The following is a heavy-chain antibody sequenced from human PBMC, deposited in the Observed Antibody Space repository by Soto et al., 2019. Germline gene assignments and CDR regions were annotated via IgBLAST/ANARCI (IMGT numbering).Heavy chain of an antibody. J-gene: IGHJ6*02. CDR3: AREGLITGTTYYYYDMDV. CDR2: IYYSGST. Sequence: QVQLQESGPGLVKPSETLSLTCTVSGGSISSYYWSWIRQPPGKGLEWIGYIYYSGSTNYNPSLKSRVTISVDTSKNQFSLKLSSVTAADTAVYYCAREGLITGTTYYYYDMDVWGQGTTVTVSS. D-gene: IGHD1-7*01. CDR1: GGSISSYY. V-gene: IGHV4-59*01.